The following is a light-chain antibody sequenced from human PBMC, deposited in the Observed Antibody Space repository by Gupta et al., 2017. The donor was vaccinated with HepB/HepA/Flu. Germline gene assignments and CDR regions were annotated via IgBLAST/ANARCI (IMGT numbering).Light chain of an antibody. CDR1: QSISSY. J-gene: IGKJ3*01. Sequence: EIVLTQSPATLSFSPGERATLSCMSSQSISSYLTWYQQKPGQAPGLLIYHASNRATGIPARFSGSGSGTDFTLTISSLDPEDFAVYYCQQRSSWPLTFGPGTKVDIQ. CDR3: QQRSSWPLT. V-gene: IGKV3-11*01. CDR2: HAS.